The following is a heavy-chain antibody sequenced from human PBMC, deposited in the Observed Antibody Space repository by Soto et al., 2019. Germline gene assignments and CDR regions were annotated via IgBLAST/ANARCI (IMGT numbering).Heavy chain of an antibody. Sequence: PGGSLRLSCAGSGFALSGSTIHWVRQASGNGLEWVGRIRSKANSYATAYAKSVKGRFIISRDDSKSTAYLQMDSLKIEDTSVYYCFRENYFSYHGMDVWCQGTTVTVSS. J-gene: IGHJ6*02. CDR1: GFALSGST. CDR2: IRSKANSYAT. V-gene: IGHV3-73*01. CDR3: FRENYFSYHGMDV.